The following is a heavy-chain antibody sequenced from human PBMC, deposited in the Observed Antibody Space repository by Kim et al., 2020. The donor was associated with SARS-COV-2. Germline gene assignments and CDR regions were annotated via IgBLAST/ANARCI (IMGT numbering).Heavy chain of an antibody. J-gene: IGHJ4*02. CDR1: GYSLTSYW. V-gene: IGHV5-51*01. Sequence: GESLKISCQVSGYSLTSYWVGWVRQMPGKGLEWMGMIYLGDSDTTYSPSFQGQVSISADKSSNTAYLQWSSLKASDTAIYYCTGGLWLQLKYWGQGTLVTVSS. CDR3: TGGLWLQLKY. CDR2: IYLGDSDT. D-gene: IGHD3-9*01.